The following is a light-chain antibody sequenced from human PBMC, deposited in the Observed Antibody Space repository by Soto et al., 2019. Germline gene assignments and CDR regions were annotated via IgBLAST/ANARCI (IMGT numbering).Light chain of an antibody. CDR1: SSDVGAYTF. CDR3: TSSTSRGTYV. CDR2: NVS. V-gene: IGLV2-14*03. Sequence: QSALTQPASVSGSPGQSITISCTGTSSDVGAYTFVSWYRQHPGKAPKLIIYNVSDRPSGVSNRFSGSKSANTASLTISGLQAEDEADYYCTSSTSRGTYVFGTGTKLTVL. J-gene: IGLJ1*01.